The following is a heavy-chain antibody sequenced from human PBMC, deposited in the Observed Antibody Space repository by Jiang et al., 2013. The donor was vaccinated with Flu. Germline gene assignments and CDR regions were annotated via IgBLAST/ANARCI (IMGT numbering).Heavy chain of an antibody. D-gene: IGHD3-22*01. CDR2: IYYSGST. CDR1: GGSISSYY. CDR3: ARVFHYYDSSGYYSDYYYGMDV. J-gene: IGHJ6*02. Sequence: PSETLSLTCTVSGGSISSYYWSWIRQPPGKGLEWIGYIYYSGSTNYNPSLKSRVTISVDTSKNQFSLKLSSVTAADTAVYYCARVFHYYDSSGYYSDYYYGMDVWGQGTTVTVSS. V-gene: IGHV4-59*01.